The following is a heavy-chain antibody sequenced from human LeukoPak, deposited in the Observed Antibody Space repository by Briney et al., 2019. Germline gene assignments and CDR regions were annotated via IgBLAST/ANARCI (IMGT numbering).Heavy chain of an antibody. J-gene: IGHJ4*02. CDR2: IGSSGGST. Sequence: GGSLRLSFAASGFTFSNYAMNWVRQAPGKGLEWFSTIGSSGGSTYYADSVKGRFTISRDNSKNTLYLQMNSLRAEDTAVYYCARENSSGYVSFYFVDYWGQGTLVTVPS. CDR1: GFTFSNYA. CDR3: ARENSSGYVSFYFVDY. D-gene: IGHD5-12*01. V-gene: IGHV3-23*01.